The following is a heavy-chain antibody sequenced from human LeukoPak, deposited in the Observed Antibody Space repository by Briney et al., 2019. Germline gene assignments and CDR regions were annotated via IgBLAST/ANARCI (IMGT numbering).Heavy chain of an antibody. V-gene: IGHV4-39*01. Sequence: SETLSLTCSVSGGYISTSNYYWGWIRQPPGTGLEWIGTIYYSGSTYYNPSLQSRVTISLDTSKNQFSLHVRSVTAVDTATYYCARFFYYDASLPPYWGQGTLVIVSS. J-gene: IGHJ4*02. D-gene: IGHD3-16*01. CDR3: ARFFYYDASLPPY. CDR2: IYYSGST. CDR1: GGYISTSNYY.